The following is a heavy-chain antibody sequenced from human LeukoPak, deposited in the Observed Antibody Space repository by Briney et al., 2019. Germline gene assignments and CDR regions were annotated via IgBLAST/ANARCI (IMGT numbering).Heavy chain of an antibody. CDR1: GYTFTGYY. V-gene: IGHV1-69*04. CDR2: IIPILGIA. Sequence: SVKISCKASGYTFTGYYMHWVRQAPGQGLEWMGRIIPILGIANYAQKFQGRVTITADKSTSTAYMELSSLRSEDTAVYYCARDRVVLYGMDVWGQGTTVTVSS. CDR3: ARDRVVLYGMDV. J-gene: IGHJ6*02. D-gene: IGHD2-15*01.